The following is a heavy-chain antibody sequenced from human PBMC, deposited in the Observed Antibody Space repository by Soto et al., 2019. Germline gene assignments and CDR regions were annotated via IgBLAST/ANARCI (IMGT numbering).Heavy chain of an antibody. CDR2: IDTSGTT. V-gene: IGHV4-4*07. J-gene: IGHJ6*02. D-gene: IGHD3-16*01. CDR1: GGSISSYY. Sequence: QVQVQESGPGLVKPSETLSLTSTVSGGSISSYYVSWIRQSAGKGLEWIGRIDTSGTTNYNPSLKSRVTMSVDASKSQFSLNLSSVTAADSAVYYCASGPRGYVYYHGMDVWGQGTTVTVSS. CDR3: ASGPRGYVYYHGMDV.